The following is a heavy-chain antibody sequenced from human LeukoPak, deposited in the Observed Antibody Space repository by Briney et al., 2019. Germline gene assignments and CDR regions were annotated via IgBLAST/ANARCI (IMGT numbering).Heavy chain of an antibody. Sequence: PSGTLSLTCAVSGGSISSSNWWSWVRPPPGKGLEWIGEIYHSGSTNYNPSLKSRVTISVDKSKNQFSLKLSSVTAADTAVYYCARDAVGVAARFMDVWGKGTTVTVSS. CDR2: IYHSGST. CDR3: ARDAVGVAARFMDV. D-gene: IGHD6-6*01. V-gene: IGHV4-4*02. CDR1: GGSISSSNW. J-gene: IGHJ6*03.